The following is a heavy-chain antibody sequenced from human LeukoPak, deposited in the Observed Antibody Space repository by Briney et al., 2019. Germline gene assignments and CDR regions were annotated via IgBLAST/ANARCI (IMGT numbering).Heavy chain of an antibody. CDR3: AKNLNPFDY. V-gene: IGHV3-23*01. J-gene: IGHJ4*02. CDR1: GFTFSSYG. CDR2: ISGSGGST. Sequence: PGGSLRLSCAASGFTFSSYGMSWVRQAPGKGPEWVSGISGSGGSTYYADSVKGRFTISRDNSKNTLYLQMNSLRAEDTAVYYCAKNLNPFDYWGQGTLVTVSS.